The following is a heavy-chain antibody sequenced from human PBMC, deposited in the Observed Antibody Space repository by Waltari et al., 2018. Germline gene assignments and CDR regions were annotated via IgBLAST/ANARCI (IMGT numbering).Heavy chain of an antibody. V-gene: IGHV3-33*01. J-gene: IGHJ4*02. CDR1: GLTFSSYG. Sequence: QVQLVESGGGVVQPGRSLSLSCAASGLTFSSYGMHWVRQAPGKGREWVAVIWYDGSNKYYADSVKGRFTISRDNSKNTLYLQMNSLRAEDTAVYYCARDSSGWYGYWGQGTLVTVSS. CDR3: ARDSSGWYGY. D-gene: IGHD6-19*01. CDR2: IWYDGSNK.